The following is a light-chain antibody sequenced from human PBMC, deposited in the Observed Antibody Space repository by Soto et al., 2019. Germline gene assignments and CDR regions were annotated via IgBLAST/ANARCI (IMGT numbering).Light chain of an antibody. Sequence: ILMTQSPATLSVSPGERATLSCRASQSVSNNLACYQQKPGQAPRLLIYDASTRATGIPARFSGSESGTEFTLTISGLQSEDFAVYYCQQYNNWPPWTFGQGTKVEIK. CDR3: QQYNNWPPWT. J-gene: IGKJ1*01. CDR2: DAS. CDR1: QSVSNN. V-gene: IGKV3-15*01.